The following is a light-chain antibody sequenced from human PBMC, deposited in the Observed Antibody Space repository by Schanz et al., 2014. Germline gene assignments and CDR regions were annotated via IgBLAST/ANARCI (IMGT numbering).Light chain of an antibody. CDR1: QGISSY. J-gene: IGKJ2*01. V-gene: IGKV1-8*01. CDR2: AAS. CDR3: QQSYSTPYT. Sequence: AIRMTQSPSSLSASTGDRVTLTCRASQGISSYLAWYQQKPGKAPKLLIYAASTLQSGVPSRFSGSGSGTYFTLTISSLQPEDFATYYCQQSYSTPYTFGQGTKLEIK.